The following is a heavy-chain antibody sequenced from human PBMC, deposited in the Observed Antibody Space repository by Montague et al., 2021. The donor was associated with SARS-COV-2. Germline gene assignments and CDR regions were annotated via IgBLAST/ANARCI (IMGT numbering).Heavy chain of an antibody. CDR2: IYHSGST. Sequence: SETLSLTCSVSGGSFISSNWWSWVRQPPGKGLEWIGEIYHSGSTNYNPSFKSRVTISVVKSKNQFSLKMITMTAADTAVYYCVSRDYYYDNSMDVWGQGTTVTVSS. CDR3: VSRDYYYDNSMDV. J-gene: IGHJ6*02. CDR1: GGSFISSNW. V-gene: IGHV4-4*02.